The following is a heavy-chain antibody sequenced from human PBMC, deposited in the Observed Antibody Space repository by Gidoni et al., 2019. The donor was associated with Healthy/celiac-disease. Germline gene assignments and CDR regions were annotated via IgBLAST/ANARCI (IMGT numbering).Heavy chain of an antibody. CDR1: GFTFSHYY. V-gene: IGHV3-11*01. J-gene: IGHJ4*02. CDR2: ISSSGSTI. Sequence: QVQLVESGGGLVKPGGSLRLSCAASGFTFSHYYLRWIRQAPGKGLEWVSYISSSGSTIYYADSVKGRFTISRDNAKNSLYLQMNSLRAEDTAVYYCARDLDIVVVPAAINYFDYWGQGTLVTVSS. D-gene: IGHD2-2*03. CDR3: ARDLDIVVVPAAINYFDY.